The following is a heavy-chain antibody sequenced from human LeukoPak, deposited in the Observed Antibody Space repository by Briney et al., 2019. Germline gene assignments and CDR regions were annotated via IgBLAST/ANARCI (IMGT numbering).Heavy chain of an antibody. J-gene: IGHJ4*02. CDR3: ARHEGYSSSAEVY. CDR1: GYSFTSYR. D-gene: IGHD6-13*01. CDR2: IDPSDAYT. V-gene: IGHV5-10-1*01. Sequence: GESLKISCKGSGYSFTSYRISWVRQMPGKGLEWMGRIDPSDAYTNYSPSFQGHVTISSDKSIKTAYLQWSSLKASDTAMYYCARHEGYSSSAEVYWGQGTLVTVSS.